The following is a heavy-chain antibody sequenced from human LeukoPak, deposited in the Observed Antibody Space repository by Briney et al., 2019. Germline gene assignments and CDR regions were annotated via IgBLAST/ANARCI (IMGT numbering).Heavy chain of an antibody. V-gene: IGHV3-23*01. D-gene: IGHD3-10*01. J-gene: IGHJ4*02. CDR1: GFTFSSYA. CDR3: TGDMGGIYFDY. Sequence: GGSLRLSCAASGFTFSSYAMSWVRQAPGKGLEWVSAISGSGGSTYYADSVKGRFTISRDNSKNTLYLQMNSLRAEDTAVYYCTGDMGGIYFDYWGQGTLVTASS. CDR2: ISGSGGST.